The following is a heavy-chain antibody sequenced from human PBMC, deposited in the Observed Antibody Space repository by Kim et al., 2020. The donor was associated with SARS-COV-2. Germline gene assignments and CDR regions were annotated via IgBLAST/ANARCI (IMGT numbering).Heavy chain of an antibody. J-gene: IGHJ5*02. CDR1: GFTFSNAW. CDR3: TTDPSSWYSERFDP. CDR2: IKSKTDGGTT. Sequence: GGSLRLSCAASGFTFSNAWMSWVRQAPGKGLEWVGRIKSKTDGGTTDYAAPVKGRFTISRDDSKNTLYRQMNSLKTEDTAVDYFTTDPSSWYSERFDPWGQGTLVTVSS. D-gene: IGHD6-13*01. V-gene: IGHV3-15*01.